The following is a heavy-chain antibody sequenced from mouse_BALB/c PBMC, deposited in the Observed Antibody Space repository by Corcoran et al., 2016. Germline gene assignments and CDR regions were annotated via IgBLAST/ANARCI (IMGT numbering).Heavy chain of an antibody. CDR2: IDPENGNT. CDR3: ANFDV. CDR1: GFNIKDYY. Sequence: EVQLQQSGAELVRPGALVKLSCKASGFNIKDYYMHWVKQRPEQGLEWIGWIDPENGNTIYDPKFQGKASITADTSSNTAYLQLSSLTSEDTAVYYCANFDVWGAGTTVTVSS. J-gene: IGHJ1*01. V-gene: IGHV14-1*02.